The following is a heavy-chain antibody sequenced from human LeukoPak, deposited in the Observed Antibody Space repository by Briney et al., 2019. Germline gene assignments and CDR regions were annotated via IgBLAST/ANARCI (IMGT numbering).Heavy chain of an antibody. V-gene: IGHV4-38-2*02. J-gene: IGHJ4*02. CDR3: ARYDVWGSYRAFDY. CDR2: MYHSGST. CDR1: NYSISTDYY. Sequence: SETLSLTCTVSNYSISTDYYWGWIRQPPGKGLEWIGTMYHSGSTYYNPSLKSRVTISVDTSKNQFSLKLSSVTAADTAVYYCARYDVWGSYRAFDYWGQGTLVTVSS. D-gene: IGHD3-16*02.